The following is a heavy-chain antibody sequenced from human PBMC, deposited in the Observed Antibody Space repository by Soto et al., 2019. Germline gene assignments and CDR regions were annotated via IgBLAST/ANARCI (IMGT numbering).Heavy chain of an antibody. CDR2: ISFDGGKE. CDR1: GFTFSTYG. V-gene: IGHV3-30-3*01. D-gene: IGHD3-3*01. CDR3: ARRITIFSWFDP. Sequence: LRLSCAASGFTFSTYGIHWVRQAPGKGLEWVAAISFDGGKEYYAESEKGRLTISRDNSENTVYLQMKSLKAEDTAVYYCARRITIFSWFDPWGQGTLVTVSS. J-gene: IGHJ5*02.